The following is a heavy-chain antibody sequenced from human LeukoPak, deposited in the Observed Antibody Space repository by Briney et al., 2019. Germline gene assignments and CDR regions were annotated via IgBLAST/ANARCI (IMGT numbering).Heavy chain of an antibody. Sequence: TGGSLRLSCAASGFTFSSYAMSWVRQAPGKGLEWDSAISGSGGSTYYADSVKGRFTISRDNSKKTLYLQMSSLRAEDTAVYYCAKGSGYYPEYFQHWGQGTLVTVSS. CDR3: AKGSGYYPEYFQH. D-gene: IGHD3-22*01. V-gene: IGHV3-23*01. CDR1: GFTFSSYA. J-gene: IGHJ1*01. CDR2: ISGSGGST.